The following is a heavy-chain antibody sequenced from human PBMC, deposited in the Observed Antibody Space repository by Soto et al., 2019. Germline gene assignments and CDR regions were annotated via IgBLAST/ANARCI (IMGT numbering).Heavy chain of an antibody. CDR3: ASDSEELTVTCDY. Sequence: EVQLVESGGGLVKPGGSLRLSCAASGFTFTRYSMNWVRQAPGKGLEWVSSISSTTNYIYYGDSMKGRFTISRDNAKNSLYLEINSLRGEDTAVYYCASDSEELTVTCDYWGQGTRVTVS. V-gene: IGHV3-21*06. J-gene: IGHJ4*02. CDR2: ISSTTNYI. CDR1: GFTFTRYS. D-gene: IGHD1-7*01.